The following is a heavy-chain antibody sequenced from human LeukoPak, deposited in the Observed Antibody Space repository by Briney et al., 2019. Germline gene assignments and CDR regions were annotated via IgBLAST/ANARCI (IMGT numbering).Heavy chain of an antibody. D-gene: IGHD3-16*02. V-gene: IGHV4-39*07. CDR3: ARIALGELSSDYFDY. CDR1: GGSISSDNYY. CDR2: IYYSGST. J-gene: IGHJ4*02. Sequence: SETPSLTCTVSGGSISSDNYYWGWIRQPPGKGLEFIGSIYYSGSTNYNPSLKSRVTISVDTSKNQFSLKLSSVTAADTAVYYCARIALGELSSDYFDYWGQGTLVTVSS.